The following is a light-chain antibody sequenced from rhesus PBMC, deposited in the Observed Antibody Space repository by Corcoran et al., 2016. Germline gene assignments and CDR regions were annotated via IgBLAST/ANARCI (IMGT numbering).Light chain of an antibody. Sequence: QWERATLSCRASQSVGSYLAWYQQKPGQAPRLLIYGASSRATGIPDRFSGSGSGTDFTLTISSLAPEDVGVYYCQQSSNLFSFGQGTKVEIK. J-gene: IGKJ2*01. V-gene: IGKV3-24*04. CDR1: QSVGSY. CDR2: GAS. CDR3: QQSSNLFS.